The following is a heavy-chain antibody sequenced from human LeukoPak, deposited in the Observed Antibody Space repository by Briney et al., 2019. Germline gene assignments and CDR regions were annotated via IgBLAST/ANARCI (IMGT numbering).Heavy chain of an antibody. CDR2: IIPIFGTA. Sequence: SVKVSCKASGGTFSSYAISWVRQAPGQGLEWMGGIIPIFGTANYAQKFQGRVTITADKSTSTAYMEMSSLRSEDTAVYYCARVAVAGTGDDYWGQGTLVTVSS. V-gene: IGHV1-69*06. J-gene: IGHJ4*02. CDR3: ARVAVAGTGDDY. D-gene: IGHD6-19*01. CDR1: GGTFSSYA.